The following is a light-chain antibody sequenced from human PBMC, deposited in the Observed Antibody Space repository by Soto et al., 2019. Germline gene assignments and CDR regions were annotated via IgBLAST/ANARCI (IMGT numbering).Light chain of an antibody. CDR1: SSDVGGYNS. Sequence: QSALTQPASVSGSPGQSIAISCTGTSSDVGGYNSASWYQQYPGKAPKLMIHDVSNRPSGVSNRFSGSKSGNTASLTISGLQAEDEADYYCSSFTTSTSDVFGSGTKLTVL. J-gene: IGLJ1*01. CDR2: DVS. CDR3: SSFTTSTSDV. V-gene: IGLV2-14*01.